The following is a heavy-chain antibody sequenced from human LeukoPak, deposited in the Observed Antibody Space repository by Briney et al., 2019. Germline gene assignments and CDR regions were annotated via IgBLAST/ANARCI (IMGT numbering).Heavy chain of an antibody. V-gene: IGHV1-69*01. Sequence: GSSVTVSCKASGGTFSSYAISWVRQAPGQGLEWMGGIIPIFGTANYAQKFQGRVTITADESTSTAYMELSSLRSEDTAVYYCARGPDPKRMQWPDYWGQGTLVTVSS. CDR1: GGTFSSYA. CDR3: ARGPDPKRMQWPDY. D-gene: IGHD6-19*01. CDR2: IIPIFGTA. J-gene: IGHJ4*02.